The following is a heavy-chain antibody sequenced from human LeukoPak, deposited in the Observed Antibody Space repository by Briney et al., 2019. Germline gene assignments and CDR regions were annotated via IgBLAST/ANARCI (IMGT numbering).Heavy chain of an antibody. CDR2: IKQDGSEK. CDR1: GFTFSSYW. J-gene: IGHJ4*02. Sequence: PGGSLRLSCAASGFTFSSYWMSWVRQAPGGGLEWVANIKQDGSEKYYVDSVKGRFTISRDNAKNSLYLQMNSLRAEDTAVYYCARALDSSSSRYQAFEEWGQGTLVTVSS. D-gene: IGHD2-2*01. CDR3: ARALDSSSSRYQAFEE. V-gene: IGHV3-7*01.